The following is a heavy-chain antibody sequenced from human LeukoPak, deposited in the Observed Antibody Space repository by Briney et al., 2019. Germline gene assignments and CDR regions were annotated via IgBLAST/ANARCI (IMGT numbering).Heavy chain of an antibody. CDR1: GFTFSSYS. CDR3: ARAYSSGWSRVAFDI. Sequence: GGSLRLSCAASGFTFSSYSMNWVRQAPGKGLEWVSSISSSSSYIYYADSVKGRFTISRDNAKNLLYLQMNSLRAEDTAVYYCARAYSSGWSRVAFDIWGQGAMVTVSS. D-gene: IGHD6-19*01. CDR2: ISSSSSYI. V-gene: IGHV3-21*01. J-gene: IGHJ3*02.